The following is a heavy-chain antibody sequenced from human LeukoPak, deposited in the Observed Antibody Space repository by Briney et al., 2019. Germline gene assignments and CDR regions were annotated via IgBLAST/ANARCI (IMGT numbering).Heavy chain of an antibody. J-gene: IGHJ4*02. CDR3: ARGSGSYAKTDY. Sequence: PGESLKISCKGSGYTFSSYWIGWVRQPPGKGLEWMGIIHPGDSNTRYSPSFKGQVTMSADRSTSAAYLQWSSLKASDSAMYFCARGSGSYAKTDYWGQGTLVTVSS. CDR1: GYTFSSYW. D-gene: IGHD3-10*01. CDR2: IHPGDSNT. V-gene: IGHV5-51*01.